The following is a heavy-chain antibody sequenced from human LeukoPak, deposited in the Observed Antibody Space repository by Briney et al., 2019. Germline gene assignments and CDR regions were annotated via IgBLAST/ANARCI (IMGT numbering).Heavy chain of an antibody. V-gene: IGHV5-51*01. CDR1: GYRFTTNW. CDR3: ARQTFGSTSCQFDY. D-gene: IGHD2-2*01. CDR2: IYPGDSDT. J-gene: IGHJ4*02. Sequence: GESLKISCKGSGYRFTTNWIGWARQMPGKGLEWMGIIYPGDSDTRYSPPFQGQVTISADKSISTAYLQWSSLKASDTAMYYCARQTFGSTSCQFDYWGQGTLVTVSS.